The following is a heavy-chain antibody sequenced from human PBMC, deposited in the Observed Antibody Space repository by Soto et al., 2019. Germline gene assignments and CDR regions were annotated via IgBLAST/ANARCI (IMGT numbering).Heavy chain of an antibody. V-gene: IGHV1-46*04. Sequence: ASVKVSCKASGDTLTSHWMHWVRQAPGEGLEWMGVINPSVESTSYAQKLQGRLTMTRDTSTNTVYMEVRSLRSEDTAVYYCASDNYYESSGSKGWYSDLWGRGAMVNVSA. CDR2: INPSVEST. CDR1: GDTLTSHW. D-gene: IGHD3-22*01. J-gene: IGHJ2*01. CDR3: ASDNYYESSGSKGWYSDL.